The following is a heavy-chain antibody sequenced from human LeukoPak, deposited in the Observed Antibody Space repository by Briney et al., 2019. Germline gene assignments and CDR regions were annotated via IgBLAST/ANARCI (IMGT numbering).Heavy chain of an antibody. J-gene: IGHJ4*02. D-gene: IGHD2-15*01. CDR2: INPNSGGT. V-gene: IGHV1-2*02. CDR3: ARHGDIVVVVAATTLDY. CDR1: GYTFTGYY. Sequence: APVKVSCKASGYTFTGYYMHWVRQAPGQGLEWMGWINPNSGGTNYAQKFQGRVTMTRDTSISTAYMELSRLRSDDTAVYYCARHGDIVVVVAATTLDYWGQGTLVTVSS.